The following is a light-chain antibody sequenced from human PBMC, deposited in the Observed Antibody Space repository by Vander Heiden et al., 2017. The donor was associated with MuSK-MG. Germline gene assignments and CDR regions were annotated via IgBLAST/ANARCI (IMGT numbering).Light chain of an antibody. CDR3: CSYAGSWV. Sequence: SALTQPASVSGSTGQSITIPCLGTSSDVGSYNFVYGYHDAPGKAHKLMIYEGSNRSAGVANRFSGSKAGNTASLTISGRQDEDEADYYCCSYAGSWVFGGGTKRTVL. J-gene: IGLJ3*02. CDR2: EGS. CDR1: SSDVGSYNF. V-gene: IGLV2-23*01.